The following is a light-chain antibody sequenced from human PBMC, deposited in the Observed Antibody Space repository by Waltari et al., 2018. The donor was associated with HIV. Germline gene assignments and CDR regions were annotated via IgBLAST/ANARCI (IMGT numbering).Light chain of an antibody. J-gene: IGKJ2*01. CDR2: GAS. CDR1: QSVSSSY. V-gene: IGKV3-20*01. CDR3: QQYGSSPT. Sequence: ELVLTQSPDTLSWSPGERATLSCRASQSVSSSYLAWYQQKPGQAPRLLIYGASSRATGIPDRFSGSGSGTDFTLTISRLEPEDFAVYYCQQYGSSPTFGQGTKLEIK.